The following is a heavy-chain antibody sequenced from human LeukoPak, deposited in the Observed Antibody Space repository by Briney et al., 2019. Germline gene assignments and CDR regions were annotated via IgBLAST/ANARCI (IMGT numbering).Heavy chain of an antibody. V-gene: IGHV1-8*03. CDR1: GYSFTSNV. CDR2: MNPNSGNT. D-gene: IGHD4-17*01. CDR3: ARGVYGDYVEWFDP. Sequence: ASVKASCKASGYSFTSNVISWVRQAPGQGLEWMGWMNPNSGNTGYAQKFQGRVTITRNTSISTAYMELSSLRSEDTAVYYCARGVYGDYVEWFDPWGQGTLVTVSS. J-gene: IGHJ5*02.